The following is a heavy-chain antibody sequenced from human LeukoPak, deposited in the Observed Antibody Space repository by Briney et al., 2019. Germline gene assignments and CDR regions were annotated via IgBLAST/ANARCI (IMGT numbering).Heavy chain of an antibody. CDR1: GFTFSSYG. CDR2: IRYDGSNK. J-gene: IGHJ4*02. Sequence: PGGSLRLSCAASGFTFSSYGMHWVRQAPGKGLEWVAFIRYDGSNKYYADSVKGRFTISRDNSKNTLYLQMNSLRAEDTAVYYCAKDSESYGSGSYFIYYFDYWGQETLVTVSS. V-gene: IGHV3-30*02. CDR3: AKDSESYGSGSYFIYYFDY. D-gene: IGHD3-10*01.